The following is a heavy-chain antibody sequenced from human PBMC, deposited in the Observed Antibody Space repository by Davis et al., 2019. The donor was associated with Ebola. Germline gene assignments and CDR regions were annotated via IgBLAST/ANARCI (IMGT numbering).Heavy chain of an antibody. J-gene: IGHJ4*02. CDR2: IRSKANSYAT. D-gene: IGHD4-17*01. V-gene: IGHV3-73*01. CDR3: TFTVTTVDY. Sequence: GESLKISCAASGFTFSGSAMHWVRQASGKGLGWVGRIRSKANSYATAYAASVKGRFTISRDDSKNTAYLQMNSLKTEDTAVYYCTFTVTTVDYWGQGTLVTVSS. CDR1: GFTFSGSA.